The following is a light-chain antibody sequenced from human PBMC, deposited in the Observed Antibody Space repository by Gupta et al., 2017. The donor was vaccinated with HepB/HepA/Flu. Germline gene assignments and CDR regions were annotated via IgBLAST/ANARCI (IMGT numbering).Light chain of an antibody. Sequence: QPALTPPAFVSGSPGQTITISCTGTSSDVGGYNLVSWYQQHPGKVPTVLLYEVHKRPSGLSDRFSGSKSGNTASLTISGLQAEDEADYYCCSYAGSSTFMVFGGGTKLTVL. V-gene: IGLV2-23*02. CDR1: SSDVGGYNL. CDR2: EVH. J-gene: IGLJ2*01. CDR3: CSYAGSSTFMV.